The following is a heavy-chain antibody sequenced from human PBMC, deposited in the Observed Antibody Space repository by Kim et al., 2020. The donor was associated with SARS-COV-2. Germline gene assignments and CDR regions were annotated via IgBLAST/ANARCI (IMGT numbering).Heavy chain of an antibody. D-gene: IGHD3-9*01. J-gene: IGHJ4*02. CDR3: ATSFRYFGWSIFDY. V-gene: IGHV5-51*01. Sequence: PSVKGQVTISADKSISTAYLRWSSLKASDTAIYYCATSFRYFGWSIFDYWGQGTLVTVSS.